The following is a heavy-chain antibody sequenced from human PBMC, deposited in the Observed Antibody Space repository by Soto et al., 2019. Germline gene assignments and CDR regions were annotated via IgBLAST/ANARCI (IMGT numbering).Heavy chain of an antibody. CDR1: GFTFSTYG. V-gene: IGHV3-30*18. CDR2: ISYDGTNK. J-gene: IGHJ6*02. CDR3: AKDLQSYGDYDYYCYGMDV. D-gene: IGHD4-17*01. Sequence: QVQLVESGGGEVQPGRSLTISCAASGFTFSTYGMHLVRQTPGKGLGGGAVISYDGTNKFYSDCGKGRFTISRDNFKNTLTLQMNSLRADDTTVYSCAKDLQSYGDYDYYCYGMDVWGLGTRVTVSS.